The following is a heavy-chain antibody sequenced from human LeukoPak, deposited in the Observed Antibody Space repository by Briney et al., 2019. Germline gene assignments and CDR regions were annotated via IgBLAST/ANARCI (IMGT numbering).Heavy chain of an antibody. CDR2: ISNSGGRT. D-gene: IGHD1-1*01. Sequence: GGSLRLSCAASGFTFSSYAMSWVRQAPGKGLEWVSSISNSGGRTFYTDSVKGRFTISRDNSKITLYLQMNSLRAEDTAVYYCAKAPPYTKYFDYWGQGTLLTVSS. J-gene: IGHJ4*02. CDR1: GFTFSSYA. V-gene: IGHV3-23*01. CDR3: AKAPPYTKYFDY.